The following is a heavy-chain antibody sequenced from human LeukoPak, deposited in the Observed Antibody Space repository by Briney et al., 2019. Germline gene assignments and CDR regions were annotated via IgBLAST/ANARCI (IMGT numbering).Heavy chain of an antibody. Sequence: GESLKISCRGSGYTFENYWIAWVRQLPGQGLDWMGIIYPDDSDTTYNPSFEGHVTISADKSIKTAYLQWDSLEASDTAIYYCARQGVAVAGTLWLNPWGQGTLVTVSS. D-gene: IGHD6-19*01. CDR1: GYTFENYW. V-gene: IGHV5-51*01. CDR3: ARQGVAVAGTLWLNP. CDR2: IYPDDSDT. J-gene: IGHJ5*02.